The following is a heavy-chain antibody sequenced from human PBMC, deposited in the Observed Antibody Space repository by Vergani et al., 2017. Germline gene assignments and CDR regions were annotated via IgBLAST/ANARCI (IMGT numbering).Heavy chain of an antibody. CDR2: INHSGST. D-gene: IGHD5-18*01. CDR1: GGSFSGYY. V-gene: IGHV4-34*01. Sequence: QVQLPQWGAGLLKPSEPLSLTCAVYGGSFSGYYWSWIRQPPGKGLEWIGEINHSGSTNYNPSLKSRVTISVDTSKNQFSLKLSSVTAADTAVYYCARGRIQLWLRDARYFDLWGRGTLVTVSS. CDR3: ARGRIQLWLRDARYFDL. J-gene: IGHJ2*01.